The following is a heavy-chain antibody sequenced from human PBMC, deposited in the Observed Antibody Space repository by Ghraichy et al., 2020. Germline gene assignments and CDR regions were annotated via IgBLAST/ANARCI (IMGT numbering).Heavy chain of an antibody. V-gene: IGHV1-46*01. CDR2: INPSGGST. CDR3: ARGVSAYGVYYYYYYYMDV. CDR1: GYTFTSYY. D-gene: IGHD3-16*01. J-gene: IGHJ6*03. Sequence: ASVKVSCKASGYTFTSYYMHWVRQAPGQGLEWMGIINPSGGSTGYAQKFQGRVTMTRDTSTSTVYMELSSLRSEDTAVYYCARGVSAYGVYYYYYYYMDVWGKGTTVTVSS.